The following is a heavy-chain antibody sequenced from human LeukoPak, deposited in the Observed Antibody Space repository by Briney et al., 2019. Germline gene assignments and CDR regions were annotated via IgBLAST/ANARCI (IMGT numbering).Heavy chain of an antibody. Sequence: GGSLRLSCAASGFTFSSYGMHWVRQAPGKGLEWVAVISYDGSNKYYADSVKGRFTISRDNAKNSLYLQMNSLRAEDTAVYYCARDDEAYWYFDLWGRGTLVTVSS. J-gene: IGHJ2*01. CDR3: ARDDEAYWYFDL. CDR1: GFTFSSYG. V-gene: IGHV3-30*03. CDR2: ISYDGSNK.